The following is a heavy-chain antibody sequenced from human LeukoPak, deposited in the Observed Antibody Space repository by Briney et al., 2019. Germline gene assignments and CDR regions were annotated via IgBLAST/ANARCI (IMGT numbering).Heavy chain of an antibody. V-gene: IGHV7-4-1*02. CDR2: INTNTGNP. CDR1: GYTFTSYA. CDR3: ARDSGAARLDSQYYYYYYTDV. D-gene: IGHD6-6*01. J-gene: IGHJ6*03. Sequence: ASVKVSCKASGYTFTSYAMNWARQAPGQGLEWMGWINTNTGNPTYAQGFTGRFVFSLDTSVSTAYLQISSLKAEDTAVYYCARDSGAARLDSQYYYYYYTDVWGKGTTVTVSS.